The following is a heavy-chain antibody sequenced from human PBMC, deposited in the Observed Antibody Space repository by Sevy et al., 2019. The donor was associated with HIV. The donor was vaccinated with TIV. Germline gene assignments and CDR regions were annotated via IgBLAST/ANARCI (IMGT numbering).Heavy chain of an antibody. CDR2: ISDGGGNT. Sequence: GGSLRLSCAASGFTFRNYVMNWVRQPPGKGLEWVSVISDGGGNTYYADSVKGRFTISRDDSKSTLYLQMNSVRVEDTAVYFCAKRVAGALAALDIWGQGTMVTVSS. V-gene: IGHV3-23*01. D-gene: IGHD3-10*01. CDR1: GFTFRNYV. J-gene: IGHJ3*02. CDR3: AKRVAGALAALDI.